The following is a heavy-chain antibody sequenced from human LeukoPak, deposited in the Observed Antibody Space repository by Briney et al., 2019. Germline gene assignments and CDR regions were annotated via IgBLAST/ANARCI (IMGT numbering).Heavy chain of an antibody. Sequence: ASVKVSCKASGYTFTSYGISWVRQAPGQGLEWMGWIGAYNGNTNYAQKLQGRVTMTTDTSTSTAYMELRSLRSDDTAVYYCARDLCGGDCYSGWFDPWGQGTLVTVSS. J-gene: IGHJ5*02. D-gene: IGHD2-21*02. V-gene: IGHV1-18*01. CDR1: GYTFTSYG. CDR2: IGAYNGNT. CDR3: ARDLCGGDCYSGWFDP.